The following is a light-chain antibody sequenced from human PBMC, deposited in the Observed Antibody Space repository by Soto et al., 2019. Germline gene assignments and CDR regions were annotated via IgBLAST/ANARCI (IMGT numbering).Light chain of an antibody. CDR2: DND. J-gene: IGLJ3*02. CDR1: SSNIGNNA. CDR3: ETWYSSLSAGV. Sequence: QSVLTQPPSVSAAPGQKVTVSCSGSSSNIGNNAVAWYQHLPGTAPKLLIYDNDKRPSGISDRFSASKSVTSATLAITGLQTGDEADYYCETWYSSLSAGVFGGGTKLTVL. V-gene: IGLV1-51*01.